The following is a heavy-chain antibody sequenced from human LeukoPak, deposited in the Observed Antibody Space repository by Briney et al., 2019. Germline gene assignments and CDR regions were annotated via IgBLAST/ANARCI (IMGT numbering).Heavy chain of an antibody. V-gene: IGHV3-21*01. D-gene: IGHD6-19*01. CDR2: ISSGSSYI. Sequence: GGSLRLSCAASGFTFSSYSMNWVRQAPGKGLEWVSSISSGSSYIYYADSVKGRFTISRDNAKNSLYLQMDSLRAEDTAVYYCARDARIAVAGTSPESSGYWGQETLVTVSS. CDR1: GFTFSSYS. CDR3: ARDARIAVAGTSPESSGY. J-gene: IGHJ4*02.